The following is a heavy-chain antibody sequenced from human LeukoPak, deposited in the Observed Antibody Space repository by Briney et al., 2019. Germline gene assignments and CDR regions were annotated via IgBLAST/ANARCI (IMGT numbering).Heavy chain of an antibody. CDR2: IKQDGSEK. V-gene: IGHV3-7*01. CDR3: ATDYPYAYYYDMDV. J-gene: IGHJ6*02. Sequence: GGSLRLSCAASGFTFSSYAMHWVRQAPGKGLEWVANIKQDGSEKYYVDSVKGRFTISRDNAKNSLYLQMNSLRAEDTAVYYCATDYPYAYYYDMDVWGQGTTVTVSS. CDR1: GFTFSSYA. D-gene: IGHD4-11*01.